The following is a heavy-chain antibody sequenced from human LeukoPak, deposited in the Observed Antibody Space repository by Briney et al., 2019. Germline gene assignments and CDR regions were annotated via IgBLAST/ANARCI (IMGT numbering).Heavy chain of an antibody. Sequence: ATVKVSCKASGYILTGYYMHWVRQAPGQGLEWMGWINPNSGGTNYAQKFQGRVTMTRDTSISTAYMELSRLRSDDTAVYYCARAVNYGSANDYWGQGTLVTVSS. D-gene: IGHD3-10*01. CDR3: ARAVNYGSANDY. CDR1: GYILTGYY. CDR2: INPNSGGT. J-gene: IGHJ4*02. V-gene: IGHV1-2*02.